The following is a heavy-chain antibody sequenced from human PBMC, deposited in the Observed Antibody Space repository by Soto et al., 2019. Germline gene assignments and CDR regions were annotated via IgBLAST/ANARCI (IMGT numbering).Heavy chain of an antibody. Sequence: GGSLRLSCAASGFTFSSYSMNWVRQAPGKGLEWISYISGSGGSIYDADSVKGRFTISRDNAKNSLYLQMNSLRVEDTAVYYCARELHYAFDIWGQGTMVTVSS. CDR1: GFTFSSYS. CDR3: ARELHYAFDI. D-gene: IGHD2-15*01. J-gene: IGHJ3*02. CDR2: ISGSGGSI. V-gene: IGHV3-48*01.